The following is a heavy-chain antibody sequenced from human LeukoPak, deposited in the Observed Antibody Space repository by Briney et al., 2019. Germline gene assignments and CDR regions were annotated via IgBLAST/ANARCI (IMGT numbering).Heavy chain of an antibody. V-gene: IGHV3-7*01. D-gene: IGHD1-26*01. CDR2: MKQDGSEK. J-gene: IGHJ4*02. Sequence: GGSLRLSCAASGFTFSSYWMSWVRQAPGKGLEWVANMKQDGSEKYYVDSVKGRFTISRDNAKNSLYLQMNSLRAEDTAVYYCARDRMGRIFDYWGQGTLVTVSS. CDR3: ARDRMGRIFDY. CDR1: GFTFSSYW.